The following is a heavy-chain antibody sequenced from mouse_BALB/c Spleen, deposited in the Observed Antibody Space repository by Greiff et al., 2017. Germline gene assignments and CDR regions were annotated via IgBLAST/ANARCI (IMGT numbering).Heavy chain of an antibody. CDR2: ISDGGSYT. D-gene: IGHD2-3*01. Sequence: EVQRVESGGGLVKPGGSLKLSCAASGFTFSDYYMYWVRQTPEKRLEWVATISDGGSYTYYPDSVKGRFTISRDNAKNNLYLQMSSLKSEDTAMYYCARDWWLLRSYAMDYWGQGTSVTVSS. CDR1: GFTFSDYY. J-gene: IGHJ4*01. CDR3: ARDWWLLRSYAMDY. V-gene: IGHV5-4*02.